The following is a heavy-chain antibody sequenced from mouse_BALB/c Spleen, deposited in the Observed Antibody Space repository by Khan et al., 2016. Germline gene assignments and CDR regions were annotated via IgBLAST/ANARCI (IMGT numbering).Heavy chain of an antibody. D-gene: IGHD1-1*01. CDR2: INPSTGYT. J-gene: IGHJ3*01. V-gene: IGHV1-7*01. CDR3: ASSSVAY. CDR1: GYTFTSYW. Sequence: QVQLKQSGAELAKPGASVKMSCKASGYTFTSYWMHWVKQRPGQGLEWIGYINPSTGYTEYNQKFKDKATLTADKSSSTAYMQLSSLTSEDSAVYYWASSSVAYWCRGTLVAVSA.